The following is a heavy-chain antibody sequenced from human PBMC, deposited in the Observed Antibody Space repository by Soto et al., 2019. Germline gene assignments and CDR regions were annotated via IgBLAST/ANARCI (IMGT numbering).Heavy chain of an antibody. J-gene: IGHJ3*02. CDR2: IYYSGST. V-gene: IGHV4-59*08. D-gene: IGHD3-16*01. CDR1: GGSISSYY. Sequence: PSETLSLTCTVSGGSISSYYWSWIRQPPGKGLEWIGYIYYSGSTNYNPSLKSRVTISVDTSKNQFSLKLSSVTAADTAVYYCARQSLGVTTYGDASDIWGQGTMVTVSS. CDR3: ARQSLGVTTYGDASDI.